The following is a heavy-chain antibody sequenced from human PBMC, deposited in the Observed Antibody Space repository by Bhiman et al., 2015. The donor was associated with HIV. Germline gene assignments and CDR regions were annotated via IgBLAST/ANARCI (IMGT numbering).Heavy chain of an antibody. CDR3: ARYGGSFQFDT. CDR2: ISSSSSYI. J-gene: IGHJ4*02. CDR1: GFTFSSYS. V-gene: IGHV3-21*01. Sequence: EVQLVESGGGLVKPGGSLRLSCAASGFTFSSYSMNWVRQAPGKGLEWVSSISSSSSYIYYADSVKGRFTTSRDNAKNSVYLQMSRLRADDTGVYYCARYGGSFQFDTWGQGTQVTVSS. D-gene: IGHD1-26*01.